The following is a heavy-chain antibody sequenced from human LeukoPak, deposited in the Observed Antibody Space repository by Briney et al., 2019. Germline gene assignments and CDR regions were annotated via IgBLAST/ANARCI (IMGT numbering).Heavy chain of an antibody. CDR2: IYYSGST. V-gene: IGHV4-39*01. CDR3: ARHRRSGDCSSTSCPSSYMDV. D-gene: IGHD2-2*01. J-gene: IGHJ6*03. Sequence: PSETLSLTCTVSGGSISSSSYYWGWIRQPPGKGLEWIGSIYYSGSTYYNPSLKSRVTISVDTSKNQFSLKLSSVTAADTAVYYCARHRRSGDCSSTSCPSSYMDVWGKGTTVTVSS. CDR1: GGSISSSSYY.